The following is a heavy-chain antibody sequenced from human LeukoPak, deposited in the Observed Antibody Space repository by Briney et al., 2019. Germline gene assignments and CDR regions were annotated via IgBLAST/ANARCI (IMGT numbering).Heavy chain of an antibody. CDR1: GYSISSGIYY. Sequence: SETLSLTCAVSGYSISSGIYYWGWIRQPPGKGLEWIGSVFYGGSTYYNPSLKSRVTISVDTSKNQFSLKLSSVTAADTAVYYCARGGGWSPYYFDYWGQGTLFTVSS. D-gene: IGHD6-19*01. V-gene: IGHV4-39*07. J-gene: IGHJ4*02. CDR2: VFYGGST. CDR3: ARGGGWSPYYFDY.